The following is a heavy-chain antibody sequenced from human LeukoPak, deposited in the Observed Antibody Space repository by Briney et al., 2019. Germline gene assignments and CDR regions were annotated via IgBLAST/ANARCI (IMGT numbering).Heavy chain of an antibody. CDR1: GGSISSYY. Sequence: SETLSLTCTVSGGSISSYYWSWIRQPPGKGLEWIGYIYYSGSTNYNPSLKSRVTISVDTSKNQFSLKLSSVTAADTAVYYCARVKAAAGTGWFDPWGQGTLVTVSS. CDR2: IYYSGST. V-gene: IGHV4-59*01. J-gene: IGHJ5*02. D-gene: IGHD6-13*01. CDR3: ARVKAAAGTGWFDP.